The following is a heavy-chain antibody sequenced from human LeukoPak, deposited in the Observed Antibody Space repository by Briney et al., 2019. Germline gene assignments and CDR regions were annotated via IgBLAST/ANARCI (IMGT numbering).Heavy chain of an antibody. J-gene: IGHJ4*02. CDR2: IWYDGNNK. CDR3: AKDYYDYVWGSSVFDY. D-gene: IGHD3-16*01. Sequence: GGSLRLSCAASGFTFSSYGMHWVRQAPGKGLEWVAVIWYDGNNKYYADSVKGRFTTSRDNSKNTLYMQMNSLRAEDTAVYYCAKDYYDYVWGSSVFDYWGQGTLVTVSS. CDR1: GFTFSSYG. V-gene: IGHV3-33*06.